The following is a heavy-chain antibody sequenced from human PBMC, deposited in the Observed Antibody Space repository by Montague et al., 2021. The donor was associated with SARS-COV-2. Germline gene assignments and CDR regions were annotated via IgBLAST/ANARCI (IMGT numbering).Heavy chain of an antibody. CDR3: ARRRERWSDAFDI. Sequence: SETLSLTCTVSGGSIRTSSYYWSWIRQPPGKGLEWIGYIYYSRSTNYNPSLKSRVTISVDTSKNQFSLKVRSVTAADTAVYYCARRRERWSDAFDIWGQGTMVTVSS. V-gene: IGHV4-61*05. D-gene: IGHD2-15*01. CDR1: GGSIRTSSYY. CDR2: IYYSRST. J-gene: IGHJ3*02.